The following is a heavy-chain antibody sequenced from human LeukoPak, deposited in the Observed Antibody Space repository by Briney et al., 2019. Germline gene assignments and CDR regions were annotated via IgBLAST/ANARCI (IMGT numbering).Heavy chain of an antibody. V-gene: IGHV3-23*01. J-gene: IGHJ4*02. CDR1: GFIFSSYA. D-gene: IGHD3-10*01. CDR3: AKVSGPGSLYFDY. Sequence: GGSLRLSCVASGFIFSSYAMSWVRQAPGKGLEWVSRISGSGNITFYADSVKGRFTISRDSSKNMLYLQMNSLRVEDTAVYYCAKVSGPGSLYFDYWGQGTLVTFSS. CDR2: ISGSGNIT.